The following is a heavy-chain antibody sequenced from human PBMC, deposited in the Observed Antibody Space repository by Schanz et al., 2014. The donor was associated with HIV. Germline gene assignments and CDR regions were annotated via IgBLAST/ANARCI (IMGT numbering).Heavy chain of an antibody. D-gene: IGHD3-9*01. V-gene: IGHV3-7*01. CDR1: GFTLSGFW. J-gene: IGHJ4*02. CDR2: VKQDGSDK. CDR3: ARDAARYFDWSYYFDF. Sequence: EVQLVESGGGLVQPGGSLRLSCAASGFTLSGFWMSWVRQAPGKGLEWVANVKQDGSDKYYVESVKGRFTISRDNAKNSXXLQMNSLRAEDTXXYYCARDAARYFDWSYYFDFWGQGTLVTVSS.